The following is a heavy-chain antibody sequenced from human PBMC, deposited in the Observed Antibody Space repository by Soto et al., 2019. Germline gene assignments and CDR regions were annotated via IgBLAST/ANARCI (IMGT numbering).Heavy chain of an antibody. CDR3: ARDLYYYYDSSGYLHY. D-gene: IGHD3-22*01. CDR1: GGTFSSYA. CDR2: IIPIFGTA. J-gene: IGHJ4*02. V-gene: IGHV1-69*01. Sequence: QVQLVQSGAEVKKPGSSVKVSCKASGGTFSSYAISWVRQAPGQGLEWMGGIIPIFGTANYAQKFQGRVTITADESTSTDYMELSSLRSEDTAVYYCARDLYYYYDSSGYLHYWGQGTLVTVSS.